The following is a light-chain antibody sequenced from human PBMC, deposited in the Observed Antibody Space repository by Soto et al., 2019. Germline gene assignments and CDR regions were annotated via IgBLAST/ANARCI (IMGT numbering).Light chain of an antibody. V-gene: IGKV1-39*01. Sequence: DIQMTQSPSSLSASVGDRVTITCRASQSISSYLNWYQQKPGKAPKLLIYAASSLQSGVPSRFSGSGSGTDFTLTIISLQPEDFATYYCQQSYSTPSTFGPGTKVDI. CDR1: QSISSY. CDR3: QQSYSTPST. CDR2: AAS. J-gene: IGKJ3*01.